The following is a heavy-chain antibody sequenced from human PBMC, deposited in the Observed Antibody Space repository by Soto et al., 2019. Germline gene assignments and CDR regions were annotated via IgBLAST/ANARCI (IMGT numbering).Heavy chain of an antibody. Sequence: GGSLRLSCAASGFSFTNFAMSWVRQARGKGLEWVAGIGASGDITWYADSVKGRLSISRDNSKNTLYLQLNSLRFEDTAVYYCAKDDFTDRGDDYFDYWGPGTLVTVSS. CDR1: GFSFTNFA. J-gene: IGHJ4*02. CDR2: IGASGDIT. D-gene: IGHD2-21*02. V-gene: IGHV3-23*01. CDR3: AKDDFTDRGDDYFDY.